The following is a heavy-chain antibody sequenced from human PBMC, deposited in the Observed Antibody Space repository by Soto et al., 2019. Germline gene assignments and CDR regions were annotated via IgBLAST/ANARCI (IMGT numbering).Heavy chain of an antibody. V-gene: IGHV3-30-3*01. CDR3: ARSYTMIVDPALRIDY. CDR1: GFTFSSYA. CDR2: ISYDGSNK. D-gene: IGHD3-22*01. Sequence: PGGSLRLSCAASGFTFSSYAMHWVRQAPGKGLEWVAVISYDGSNKYYADSVKGRFTISRDNSKNTLYLQMNSLRAEDTAVYYCARSYTMIVDPALRIDYWGQGTLVTVSS. J-gene: IGHJ4*02.